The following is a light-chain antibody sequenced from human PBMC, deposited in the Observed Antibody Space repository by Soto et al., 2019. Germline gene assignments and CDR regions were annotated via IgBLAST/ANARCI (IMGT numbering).Light chain of an antibody. CDR1: QSIRSHY. V-gene: IGKV3-20*01. J-gene: IGKJ1*01. Sequence: EIVLTQPPGTLSLSPGERATLSCRASQSIRSHYLAWYRQKPGQPPRLLIYAASARAAGIPDRFSGSGSGTDFTLTISRLEPEDFAVYYCQHYVSSPPWTFGQGTKVDI. CDR3: QHYVSSPPWT. CDR2: AAS.